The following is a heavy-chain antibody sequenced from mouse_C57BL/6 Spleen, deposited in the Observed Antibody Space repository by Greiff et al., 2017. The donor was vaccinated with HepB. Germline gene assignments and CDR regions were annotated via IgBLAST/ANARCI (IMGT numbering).Heavy chain of an antibody. CDR1: GYTFTSYW. J-gene: IGHJ2*01. CDR2: IDPSDSYT. V-gene: IGHV1-50*01. CDR3: AGGLRGLYYFDY. D-gene: IGHD1-1*01. Sequence: VQLQQPGAELVKPGASVKLSCKASGYTFTSYWMQWVKQRPGQGLEWIGEIDPSDSYTNYNQKFKGKATLTVDTSSSTAYMQLSSLTSEDSAVYYCAGGLRGLYYFDYWGQGTTLTVSS.